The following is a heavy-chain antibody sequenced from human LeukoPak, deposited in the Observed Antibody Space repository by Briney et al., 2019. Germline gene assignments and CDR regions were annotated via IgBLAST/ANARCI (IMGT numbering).Heavy chain of an antibody. D-gene: IGHD3-10*01. CDR2: VNPNSGNT. J-gene: IGHJ6*02. CDR1: EYTFASYD. Sequence: ASVKVSYKASEYTFASYDIYWVRQAAGQGLEWVGWVNPNSGNTGYAQKFQGRVTMTRNTSITTAYMELSGLTFEDTAVYYCARPGGVWFGELGLGGMAFWGQGTTVTVSS. V-gene: IGHV1-8*01. CDR3: ARPGGVWFGELGLGGMAF.